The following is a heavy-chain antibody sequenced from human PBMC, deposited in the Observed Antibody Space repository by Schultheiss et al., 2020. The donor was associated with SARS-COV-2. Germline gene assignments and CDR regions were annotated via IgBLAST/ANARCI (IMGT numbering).Heavy chain of an antibody. Sequence: GESLKISCAASGFTFSSYSMNWVRQAPGKGLEWVSYISSSSSTIYYADSVKGRFTISRDNAKNSLYLQMNSLRAEDTAVYYCARDGKWLRFGVELGAFDIWGQGTMVTVSS. J-gene: IGHJ3*02. CDR3: ARDGKWLRFGVELGAFDI. CDR1: GFTFSSYS. V-gene: IGHV3-48*01. D-gene: IGHD5-12*01. CDR2: ISSSSSTI.